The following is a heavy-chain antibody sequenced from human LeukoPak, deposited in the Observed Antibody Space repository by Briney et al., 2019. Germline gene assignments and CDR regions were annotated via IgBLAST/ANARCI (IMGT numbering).Heavy chain of an antibody. V-gene: IGHV6-1*01. J-gene: IGHJ4*02. CDR2: TYYRSKWYN. Sequence: SQTLSLTCAIFGDSVSSNSAAWNWIRQSPSRGLEWLGRTYYRSKWYNDYAVSVKSRITINPDTSKNQFSLQLNSVTPEDTAVYYCAREGYCSSTSCYRGLDYWGQGTLVTVSS. CDR3: AREGYCSSTSCYRGLDY. D-gene: IGHD2-2*02. CDR1: GDSVSSNSAA.